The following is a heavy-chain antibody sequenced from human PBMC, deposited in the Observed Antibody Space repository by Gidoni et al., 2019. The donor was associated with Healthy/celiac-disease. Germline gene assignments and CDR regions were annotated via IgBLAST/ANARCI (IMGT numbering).Heavy chain of an antibody. CDR2: ISYDGSNK. J-gene: IGHJ4*02. Sequence: QVQLVESGGGVVQPGRSLRLSFAAFGFPFSSYAMHWVRQAPGKGLEWVAVISYDGSNKDYADSVKGRFTISRDNSKNTLYLQMNSLRDEDTAVYYCARVPPGYYYDSRVPPDYWGQGTLVTVSS. CDR3: ARVPPGYYYDSRVPPDY. CDR1: GFPFSSYA. V-gene: IGHV3-30-3*01. D-gene: IGHD3-22*01.